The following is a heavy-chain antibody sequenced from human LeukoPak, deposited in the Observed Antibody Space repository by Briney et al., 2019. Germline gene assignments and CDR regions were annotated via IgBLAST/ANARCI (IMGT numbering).Heavy chain of an antibody. CDR2: IIPIFGTA. Sequence: VASVTVSCTASGYTFTSYYMHWVRQAPGQGLEWMGGIIPIFGTANYAQKFQGRVTITADESTSTAYMELSSLRSEDTAVYYCARVYTLGAMGYGMDVWGQGTTVTVSS. CDR3: ARVYTLGAMGYGMDV. CDR1: GYTFTSYY. J-gene: IGHJ6*02. V-gene: IGHV1-69*13. D-gene: IGHD2-2*02.